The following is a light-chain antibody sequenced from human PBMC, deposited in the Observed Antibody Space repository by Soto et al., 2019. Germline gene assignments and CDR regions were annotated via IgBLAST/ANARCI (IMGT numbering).Light chain of an antibody. CDR1: QSISSW. CDR2: KAS. J-gene: IGKJ1*01. V-gene: IGKV1-5*03. CDR3: QQYNSLPVT. Sequence: DIQMTQSPSTLSASVGDRVTITCRASQSISSWLAWYQQKPGKAPKLLIYKASSFESGVPSRFSGSGSGTEFTLTISSLQPDDFATYYCQQYNSLPVTFGQGTKVEIK.